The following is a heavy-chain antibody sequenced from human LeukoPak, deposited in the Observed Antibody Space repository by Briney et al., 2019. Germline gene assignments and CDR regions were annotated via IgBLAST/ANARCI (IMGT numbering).Heavy chain of an antibody. J-gene: IGHJ4*02. CDR3: AKDYKGGEDYYDSSGYRVYYFDY. CDR2: ISAYNGNT. CDR1: GYTFTSYG. D-gene: IGHD3-22*01. V-gene: IGHV1-18*01. Sequence: ASVKVSCKASGYTFTSYGISWVRQAPGQGLEWMGWISAYNGNTNYAQKLQGRVTMTTDTSTSTAYMELRSLRSGDTAVYYCAKDYKGGEDYYDSSGYRVYYFDYWGQGTLVTVSS.